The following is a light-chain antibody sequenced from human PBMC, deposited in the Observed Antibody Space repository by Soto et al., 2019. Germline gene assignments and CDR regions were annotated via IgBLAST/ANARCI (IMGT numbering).Light chain of an antibody. CDR2: AAS. CDR3: LQVYTCTPRT. CDR1: QTVRNNY. J-gene: IGKJ1*01. Sequence: FKLFPGTLSPYTRERATLSCRAIQTVRNNYLAWYHQKPGQAPRLLIYAASSLQTGVPSRFSGSGSGTDFTLTISSLQPEDFAAYYCLQVYTCTPRTFGQGSNV. V-gene: IGKV3-20*02.